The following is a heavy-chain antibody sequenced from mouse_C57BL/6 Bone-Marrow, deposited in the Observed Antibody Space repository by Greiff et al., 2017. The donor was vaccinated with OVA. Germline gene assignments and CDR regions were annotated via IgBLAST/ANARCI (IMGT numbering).Heavy chain of an antibody. CDR2: IYPRDGST. J-gene: IGHJ3*01. Sequence: QVQLQQSGPELVKPGASVKLSCKASGYTFTSYDINWVKQRPGQGLEWIGWIYPRDGSTKYNEKFKGKATLTVDTSSSTAYMELHSLTSEDSAVYFFARTRITTVVAPFAYWGQGTLVTVSA. CDR3: ARTRITTVVAPFAY. D-gene: IGHD1-1*01. V-gene: IGHV1-85*01. CDR1: GYTFTSYD.